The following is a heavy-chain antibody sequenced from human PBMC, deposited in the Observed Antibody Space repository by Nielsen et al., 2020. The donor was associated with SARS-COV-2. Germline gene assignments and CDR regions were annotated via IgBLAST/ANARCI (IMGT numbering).Heavy chain of an antibody. CDR3: ARDRGGSYFDY. V-gene: IGHV1-18*01. D-gene: IGHD1-26*01. J-gene: IGHJ4*02. CDR1: GYTFTSYG. Sequence: ASVKVSCKASGYTFTSYGISWVRQAPGQGLEWMGWISAYNGNTNYAQKLQGRVTITRDTSASTAYMELSSLRSDDTAVYYCARDRGGSYFDYWGQGTLVTVSS. CDR2: ISAYNGNT.